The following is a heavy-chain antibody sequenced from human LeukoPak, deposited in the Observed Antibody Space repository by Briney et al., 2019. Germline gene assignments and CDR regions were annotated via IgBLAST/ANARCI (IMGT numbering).Heavy chain of an antibody. V-gene: IGHV3-13*01. D-gene: IGHD3-10*01. CDR2: IGTAGDT. Sequence: GGSLRLSCAASGFTFSSYDMHWVRHATGKGLEWVSAIGTAGDTYYPGSVKGRFTISRENAKNSLYLQMNRLRAGDTAVYYCARSRDYYYGMDVWGQGTTVTVSS. J-gene: IGHJ6*02. CDR3: ARSRDYYYGMDV. CDR1: GFTFSSYD.